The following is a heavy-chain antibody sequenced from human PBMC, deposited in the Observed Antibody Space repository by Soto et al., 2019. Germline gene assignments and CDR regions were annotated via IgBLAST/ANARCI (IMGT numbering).Heavy chain of an antibody. CDR3: ARGKITGILDY. D-gene: IGHD1-20*01. Sequence: ASVKVCCKASGDTFTSYDMHWVRQAPGQRLEWMGWINAGNGNTKYSQKFQGRVTITRDTSASTAYMELSSLRSEDTAVYYCARGKITGILDYWGQGTLVTVSS. CDR2: INAGNGNT. J-gene: IGHJ4*02. CDR1: GDTFTSYD. V-gene: IGHV1-3*01.